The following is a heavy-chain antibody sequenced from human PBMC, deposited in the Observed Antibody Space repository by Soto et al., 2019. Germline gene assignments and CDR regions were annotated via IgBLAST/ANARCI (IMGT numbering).Heavy chain of an antibody. CDR2: ISGSGRST. J-gene: IGHJ3*02. Sequence: PGGSLRLSCAASGFTFSRSGMHWVRQAPGKGLAWVSGISGSGRSTYYADSVKGRFTISRDNSNNTLYLQMNSLRADDTAIYYCAKDTGYANDAFDIWGQGTMVTVSS. V-gene: IGHV3-23*01. CDR1: GFTFSRSG. D-gene: IGHD5-12*01. CDR3: AKDTGYANDAFDI.